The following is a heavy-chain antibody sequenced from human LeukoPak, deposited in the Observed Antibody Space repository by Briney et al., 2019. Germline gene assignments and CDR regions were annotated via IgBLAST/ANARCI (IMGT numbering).Heavy chain of an antibody. CDR1: VFTYSSYA. CDR2: NSGSGGST. D-gene: IGHD1-7*01. J-gene: IGHJ5*02. Sequence: PGGSLRLSCAASVFTYSSYAMSGVRPAPGKGLEWVSGNSGSGGSTYYAGSVKGRFTIYRHNSKSTLYLQMNSLRAEDMSVYYCEKETETTGGPFDPWGQGTLVTVSS. V-gene: IGHV3-23*01. CDR3: EKETETTGGPFDP.